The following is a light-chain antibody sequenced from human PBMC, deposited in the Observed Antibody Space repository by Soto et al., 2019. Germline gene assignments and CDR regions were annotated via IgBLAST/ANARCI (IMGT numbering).Light chain of an antibody. Sequence: QSVLTQPASVSGSPGQSITISCTGTSSDIGGYYYVSWYQHHPGKAPKLLIYQVTNRPSRVSNRFSGSKSGNTASLTISGLQADDEADYYCTSYSSSDTLYVFGTGTKVTVL. V-gene: IGLV2-14*01. CDR3: TSYSSSDTLYV. J-gene: IGLJ1*01. CDR1: SSDIGGYYY. CDR2: QVT.